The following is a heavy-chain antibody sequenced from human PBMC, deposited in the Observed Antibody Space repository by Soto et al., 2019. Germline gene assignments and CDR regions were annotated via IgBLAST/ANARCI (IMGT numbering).Heavy chain of an antibody. CDR1: GFTFSSYG. J-gene: IGHJ3*02. CDR2: ISYDGSNK. V-gene: IGHV3-30*18. CDR3: AKDLGYSSSWYSLDAFDI. D-gene: IGHD6-13*01. Sequence: GGSLRLSCAASGFTFSSYGMHWVRQAPGKGLEWVAVISYDGSNKYYADSVKGRFTISRDNSKNTLYLQMNSLRAEDTAVYYCAKDLGYSSSWYSLDAFDIWGQGTMVTVSS.